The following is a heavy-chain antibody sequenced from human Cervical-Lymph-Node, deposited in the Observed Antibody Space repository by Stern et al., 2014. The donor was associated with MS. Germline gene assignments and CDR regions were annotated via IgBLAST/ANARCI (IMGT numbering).Heavy chain of an antibody. J-gene: IGHJ4*02. CDR3: ARLSTAVDF. V-gene: IGHV4-59*08. CDR1: GGSISSRY. Sequence: VHLVESGPGLVKPSETLSLTCAVSGGSISSRYWGWIRQPPGKGLEWIGLIPHSGDTKYTPSLKSRVTISLDTSKNQFSLKVTSVTAADTAVYYCARLSTAVDFWGQGTLVTVSS. CDR2: IPHSGDT.